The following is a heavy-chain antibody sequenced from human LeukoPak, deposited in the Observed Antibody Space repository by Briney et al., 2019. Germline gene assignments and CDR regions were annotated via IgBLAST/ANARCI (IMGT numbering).Heavy chain of an antibody. CDR2: MNPNSGNT. J-gene: IGHJ4*02. V-gene: IGHV1-8*01. CDR1: GYTFTSYD. Sequence: GASVKVSCKASGYTFTSYDINWVRQATGQGLEWMGGMNPNSGNTGYAQKFQGRVTMTRNTSISTAYMELSSLRSEDTAVYYCARTMSSSGWYYFDYWGQGTLVTVSS. D-gene: IGHD6-19*01. CDR3: ARTMSSSGWYYFDY.